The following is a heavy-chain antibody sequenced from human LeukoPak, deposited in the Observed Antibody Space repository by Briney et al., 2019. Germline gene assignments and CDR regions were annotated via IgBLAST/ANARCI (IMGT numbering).Heavy chain of an antibody. D-gene: IGHD3-22*01. V-gene: IGHV3-21*01. CDR3: ARPPKRDSNGYFDY. Sequence: PGGSLRLSCAASGFTFSSYSMIWVRQAPGKGLEWVSSISSSSSYIYYADSVKGRFTISRDNAKNSLYLQMNSLRAEDTAVYYCARPPKRDSNGYFDYWGQGTLVTVSS. CDR1: GFTFSSYS. CDR2: ISSSSSYI. J-gene: IGHJ4*02.